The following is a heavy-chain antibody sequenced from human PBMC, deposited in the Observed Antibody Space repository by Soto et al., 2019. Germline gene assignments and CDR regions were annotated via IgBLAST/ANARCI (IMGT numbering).Heavy chain of an antibody. CDR2: MIPIFGGGA. CDR1: GGTFSDYR. J-gene: IGHJ4*01. CDR3: AGAPASRGIGYFAY. V-gene: IGHV1-69*01. Sequence: QVQLVQSGAEVKQPGSSVTVSCKASGGTFSDYRFSWVRQAPGQVLEWMGGMIPIFGGGATSAQKFQGRLTITADQSTSTVYMELSSLRSEDTAVYYCAGAPASRGIGYFAYWGQGTRVTVSS. D-gene: IGHD3-10*01.